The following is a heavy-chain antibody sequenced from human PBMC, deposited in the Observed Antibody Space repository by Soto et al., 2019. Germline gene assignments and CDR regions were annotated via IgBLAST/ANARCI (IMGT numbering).Heavy chain of an antibody. CDR1: GFTFSDYA. CDR2: ISAGGST. V-gene: IGHV3-23*01. J-gene: IGHJ4*02. CDR3: ANVPIWCSSTSCYTEGFDY. Sequence: EVQLLDSGGGLVQPGGSLRLSCTASGFTFSDYAMSWVRQPPGKGLEWVSVISAGGSTYYADSVKGRFTFSTANSKITLYLQMNSLRAEDTAVYYCANVPIWCSSTSCYTEGFDYWGQGTLVTVSS. D-gene: IGHD2-2*02.